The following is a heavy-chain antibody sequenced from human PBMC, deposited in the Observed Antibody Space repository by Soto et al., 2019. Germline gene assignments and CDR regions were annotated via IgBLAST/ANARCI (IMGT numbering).Heavy chain of an antibody. CDR3: ARDQTGDPGSGYYYMYV. J-gene: IGHJ6*03. V-gene: IGHV3-30*04. Sequence: GGSLRLSCAASGFTFSSYAMHWVRQAPGKGLEWVAVISYDGSNKYYADSVKGRFTISRDNSKNTLYLQMNSLRAEDTAVYYCARDQTGDPGSGYYYMYVWGKGTTVTVSS. D-gene: IGHD7-27*01. CDR2: ISYDGSNK. CDR1: GFTFSSYA.